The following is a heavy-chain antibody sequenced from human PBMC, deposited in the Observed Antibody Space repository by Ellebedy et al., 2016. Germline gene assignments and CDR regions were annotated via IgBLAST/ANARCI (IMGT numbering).Heavy chain of an antibody. CDR1: GFTFSSYG. J-gene: IGHJ6*02. D-gene: IGHD6-19*01. CDR3: AKSGYSSGYMDV. V-gene: IGHV3-30*18. Sequence: GGSLRLSXAASGFTFSSYGMHWVRQAPGKGLEWVAVISYDGSNKYYADSVKGRFTISRDNSKNTLYLQMNSLRAEDTAVYYCAKSGYSSGYMDVWGQGTTVTVSS. CDR2: ISYDGSNK.